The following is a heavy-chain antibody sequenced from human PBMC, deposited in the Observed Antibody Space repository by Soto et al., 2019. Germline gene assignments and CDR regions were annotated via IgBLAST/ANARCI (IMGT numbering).Heavy chain of an antibody. D-gene: IGHD6-13*01. CDR3: ARSRIGRAGLFDS. CDR2: IYWDDDK. CDR1: GFSLTTSAMG. Sequence: QITLKESGPTPVKPTQTRTLTCSFSGFSLTTSAMGVGWIRQPPGKALEWLALIYWDDDKHYSPSLKSRLTITNDNSKHQVVLTVTNMDPVDTAPYYCARSRIGRAGLFDSWGPGTLVTVSS. V-gene: IGHV2-5*02. J-gene: IGHJ4*02.